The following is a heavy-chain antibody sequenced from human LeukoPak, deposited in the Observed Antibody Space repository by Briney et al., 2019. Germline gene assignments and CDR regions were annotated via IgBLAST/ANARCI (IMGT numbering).Heavy chain of an antibody. Sequence: PGGSLRLSCAASGFTFSSYAMSWVRQAPGKGLEWVSAISGSGGSTYYADSVKGRFTISRDNSKNTLYLQMNSLRAEDTAVYYCAKDLWYYYDSSGYDYWGQGTLVTVSS. D-gene: IGHD3-22*01. J-gene: IGHJ4*02. CDR3: AKDLWYYYDSSGYDY. CDR1: GFTFSSYA. V-gene: IGHV3-23*01. CDR2: ISGSGGST.